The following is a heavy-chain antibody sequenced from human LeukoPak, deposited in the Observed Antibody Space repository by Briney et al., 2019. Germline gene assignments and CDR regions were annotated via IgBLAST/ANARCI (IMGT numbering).Heavy chain of an antibody. D-gene: IGHD2-2*03. CDR2: INPSGSST. V-gene: IGHV1-46*01. CDR3: ARDYHGYPAGNWFDS. CDR1: GYSFTSHY. Sequence: ASVKVSCKASGYSFTSHYMHWVRQAPGQGLEWMGLINPSGSSTLYAQKFQGRVTMTRDMSTTTDYMELSSLRSEDTAVYYCARDYHGYPAGNWFDSWGQGALVTVSS. J-gene: IGHJ5*01.